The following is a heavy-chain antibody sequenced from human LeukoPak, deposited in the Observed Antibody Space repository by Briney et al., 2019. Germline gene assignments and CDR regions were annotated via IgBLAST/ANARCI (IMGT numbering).Heavy chain of an antibody. V-gene: IGHV3-30*02. Sequence: PGGSLRLSCAASGFTCSSYGMHWVRQAPGKGLEWVAFIRYDGSNKYYADSVRGRFTISRDNSKNTLYLDMNSLRAEDTAVYYCAKDLMRDRWFGESWGQGTLVTVSS. CDR3: AKDLMRDRWFGES. CDR2: IRYDGSNK. J-gene: IGHJ5*02. CDR1: GFTCSSYG. D-gene: IGHD3-10*01.